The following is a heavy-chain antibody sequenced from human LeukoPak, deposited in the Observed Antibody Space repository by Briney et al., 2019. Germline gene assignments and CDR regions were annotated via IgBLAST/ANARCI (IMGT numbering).Heavy chain of an antibody. CDR3: ARGPSGAGSVDGFDP. CDR1: GYTFTSYG. CDR2: MNPNSGNT. D-gene: IGHD6-19*01. J-gene: IGHJ5*02. V-gene: IGHV1-8*03. Sequence: GASVKVSCKASGYTFTSYGINWVRQATGQGPEWMGWMNPNSGNTGYAQKFQGRVTITRNTSISTAYMELSSLRSEDMAVYYCARGPSGAGSVDGFDPWGQGTLVTVSS.